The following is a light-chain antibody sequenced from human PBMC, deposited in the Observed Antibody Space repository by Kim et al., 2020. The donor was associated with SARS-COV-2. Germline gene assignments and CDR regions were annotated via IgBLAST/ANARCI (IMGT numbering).Light chain of an antibody. CDR2: DAS. Sequence: SVGDRFTITCRASQSMDKLLAWYHQKPGKAPKRLIYDASSVQPGGPSRFSGSGFGTEFTLTITSLQPDEFATFYCHQYTSSSPWTFGQGTKVDIK. CDR3: HQYTSSSPWT. J-gene: IGKJ1*01. CDR1: QSMDKL. V-gene: IGKV1-5*01.